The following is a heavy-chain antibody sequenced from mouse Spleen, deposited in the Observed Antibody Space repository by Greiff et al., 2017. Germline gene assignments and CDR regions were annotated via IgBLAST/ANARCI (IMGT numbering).Heavy chain of an antibody. CDR1: GYTFTDYN. D-gene: IGHD2-4*01. Sequence: EVKLVESGPELVKPGASVKIPCKASGYTFTDYNMDWVKQSHGKSLEWIGDINPNNGGTIYNQKFKGKATLTVDKSSSTAYMELRSLTSEDTAVYYCARRGIYYDYAYWGQGTLVTVSA. CDR2: INPNNGGT. CDR3: ARRGIYYDYAY. J-gene: IGHJ3*01. V-gene: IGHV1-18*01.